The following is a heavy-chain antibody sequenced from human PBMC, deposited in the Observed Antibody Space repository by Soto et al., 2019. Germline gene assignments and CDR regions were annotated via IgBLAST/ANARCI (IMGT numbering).Heavy chain of an antibody. CDR3: TKGSRGYTNYFFDS. D-gene: IGHD6-25*01. CDR2: ISGSGASS. CDR1: GFSFGGYA. J-gene: IGHJ4*02. V-gene: IGHV3-23*01. Sequence: PGGSLRLSCAASGFSFGGYAMIWVRQAPGKGLEWVAAISGSGASSFFADSVRGRFVISRDNSQNTVFLQMSNLRAEDTAMYYCTKGSRGYTNYFFDSWGLGTLVTVSS.